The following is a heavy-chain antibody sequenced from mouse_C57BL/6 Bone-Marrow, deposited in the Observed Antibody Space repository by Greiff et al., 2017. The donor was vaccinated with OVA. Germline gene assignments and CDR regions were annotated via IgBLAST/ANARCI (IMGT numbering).Heavy chain of an antibody. V-gene: IGHV1-81*01. CDR1: GYTFTSYG. D-gene: IGHD2-2*01. J-gene: IGHJ3*01. CDR2: IYPRSGNT. Sequence: VQLQQSGAELARPGASVKLSCKASGYTFTSYGISWVKQRTGQGLEWIGEIYPRSGNTYYNEKFKGKATLTADKYSSTAYMGLRSLTSEDSAVYVCAREVYGYDRAWFAYWGQGTLVTVSA. CDR3: AREVYGYDRAWFAY.